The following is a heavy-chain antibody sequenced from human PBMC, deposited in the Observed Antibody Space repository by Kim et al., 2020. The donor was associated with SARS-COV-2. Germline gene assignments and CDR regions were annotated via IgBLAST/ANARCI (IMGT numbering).Heavy chain of an antibody. Sequence: ASVKVSCKVSGYTLTELSMHWVRQAPGKGLEWMGGFDPEDGETIYAQKFQGRVTMTEDTSTDTAYMGLSSLRSEDTAVYYCATDRCSSTSCYSDAFDIWGQGTMVTVSS. J-gene: IGHJ3*02. CDR1: GYTLTELS. D-gene: IGHD2-2*01. CDR3: ATDRCSSTSCYSDAFDI. V-gene: IGHV1-24*01. CDR2: FDPEDGET.